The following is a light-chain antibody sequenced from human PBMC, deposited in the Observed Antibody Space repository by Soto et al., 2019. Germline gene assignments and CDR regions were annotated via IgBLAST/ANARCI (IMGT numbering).Light chain of an antibody. V-gene: IGKV3-20*01. CDR1: QSVSSSY. Sequence: EIVLTQSPGTLSLSPGERATLSCRASQSVSSSYLAWYQQKPGQAPRPLIYGASSRATGIPDRFSGSGSGTDFTLTISRLEPEDFAVYYCQQYASSPNTFGQGTKLEIK. CDR2: GAS. CDR3: QQYASSPNT. J-gene: IGKJ2*01.